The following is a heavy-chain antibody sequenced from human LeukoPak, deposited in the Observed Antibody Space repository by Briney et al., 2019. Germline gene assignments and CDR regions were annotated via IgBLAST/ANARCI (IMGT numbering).Heavy chain of an antibody. Sequence: SETLSLTCAVYGGSFSGYYWSWIRQPPGKGLEWIGEINHSGSTNYNPSLKSRVTISVDTSKNRFSLKLSSVTAADTAVYYCAREGNSGVRGVKVDYWGQGTLVTVSS. J-gene: IGHJ4*02. CDR1: GGSFSGYY. CDR3: AREGNSGVRGVKVDY. CDR2: INHSGST. D-gene: IGHD3-10*01. V-gene: IGHV4-34*01.